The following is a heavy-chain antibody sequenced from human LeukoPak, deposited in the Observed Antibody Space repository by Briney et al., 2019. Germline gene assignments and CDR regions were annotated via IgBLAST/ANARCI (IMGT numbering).Heavy chain of an antibody. J-gene: IGHJ4*02. D-gene: IGHD5-12*01. Sequence: SETLSLTCAVYGGSFSGYYWSWLRQPPGKGLEWLGEINHSGSTNYNPSLKSRVTISVDTSKNQFSLKLSSVTAADTAVYYCARGCSGYDTYCFDYWGQGTLVTVSS. V-gene: IGHV4-34*01. CDR2: INHSGST. CDR3: ARGCSGYDTYCFDY. CDR1: GGSFSGYY.